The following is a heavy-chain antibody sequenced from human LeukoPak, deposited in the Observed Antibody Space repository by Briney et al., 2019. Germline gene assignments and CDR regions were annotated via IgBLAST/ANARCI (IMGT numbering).Heavy chain of an antibody. J-gene: IGHJ4*02. CDR2: ISAYNGDT. CDR3: ARGPYCNGVTCYSQYFDY. Sequence: ASVKVSCKASGYTYSSYGISWVRQAPGQGLEWMGWISAYNGDTNYAQKLQGRVTMTRDTSTSTAYMELRSLRSDDTAVYYCARGPYCNGVTCYSQYFDYWGQGTLVTVSS. D-gene: IGHD2-15*01. V-gene: IGHV1-18*01. CDR1: GYTYSSYG.